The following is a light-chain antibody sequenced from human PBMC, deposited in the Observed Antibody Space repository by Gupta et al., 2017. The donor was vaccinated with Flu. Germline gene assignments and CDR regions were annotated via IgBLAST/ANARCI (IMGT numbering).Light chain of an antibody. V-gene: IGLV1-40*01. Sequence: QSVLTQPPSVSGAPGQRVTISCTGTTSNIGANYDVQWYQHLPETAPKLLIYGNFDRPSGVPDRFSGSKSGISASLAITGLQADDEADYYRQSFDSGLNAYVFGTGTKVTVL. J-gene: IGLJ1*01. CDR3: QSFDSGLNAYV. CDR2: GNF. CDR1: TSNIGANYD.